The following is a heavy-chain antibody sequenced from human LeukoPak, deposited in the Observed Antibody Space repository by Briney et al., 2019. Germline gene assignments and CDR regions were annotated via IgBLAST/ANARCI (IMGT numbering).Heavy chain of an antibody. Sequence: GESLKISCKGSGYSFTSYWIGWVRQMPGXXXXWMGIIYPGDSDTRYSPSFQGQVTISADKSISTAYLQWSSLKASDTAMYYCARHHSSSGFLWFDPWGQGTLVTVSS. J-gene: IGHJ5*02. CDR1: GYSFTSYW. V-gene: IGHV5-51*01. CDR3: ARHHSSSGFLWFDP. D-gene: IGHD6-13*01. CDR2: IYPGDSDT.